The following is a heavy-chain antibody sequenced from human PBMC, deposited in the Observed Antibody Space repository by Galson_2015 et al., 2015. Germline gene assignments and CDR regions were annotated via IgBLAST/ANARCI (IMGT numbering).Heavy chain of an antibody. Sequence: SLRLSCAASGFTFSSYSMNWVRQAPGKGLEWVSYISSSSSTIYYADSVKGRFTISRDNAKNSLYLQMNSLRDEDTAVYYCAREVGRLGYIWFDPWGQGTLVTVSS. D-gene: IGHD6-19*01. CDR2: ISSSSSTI. V-gene: IGHV3-48*02. J-gene: IGHJ5*02. CDR3: AREVGRLGYIWFDP. CDR1: GFTFSSYS.